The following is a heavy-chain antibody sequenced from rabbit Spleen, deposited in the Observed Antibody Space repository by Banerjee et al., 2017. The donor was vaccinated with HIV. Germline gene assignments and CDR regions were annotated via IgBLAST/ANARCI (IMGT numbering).Heavy chain of an antibody. Sequence: QSLEESGGGLVKPGGTLTLTCTVSGFSFSSNWMCWVRQAPGKGLEWIACIDTYDGDTDYANWPKGRFTISKTSSTTVTLRMTSLTAADTATYFCARNYVNAFDPWGQGTLVTVS. CDR3: ARNYVNAFDP. CDR1: GFSFSSNW. D-gene: IGHD1-1*01. V-gene: IGHV1S40*01. CDR2: IDTYDGDT. J-gene: IGHJ2*01.